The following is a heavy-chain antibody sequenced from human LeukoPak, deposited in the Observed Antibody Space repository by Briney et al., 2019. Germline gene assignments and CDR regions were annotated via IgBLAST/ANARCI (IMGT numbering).Heavy chain of an antibody. J-gene: IGHJ4*02. V-gene: IGHV3-23*01. CDR2: ISGSGGST. CDR1: GFTFSSYA. D-gene: IGHD6-19*01. Sequence: PGGSLRLSCAASGFTFSSYAMSWVRQAPGKGLEWVSAISGSGGSTYYADSVKGRFTISRDNSKNTLYLQMNSLRAEDTAVYYCAKSMTPVPDRIAVAGQALDYWGQGTLVTVPS. CDR3: AKSMTPVPDRIAVAGQALDY.